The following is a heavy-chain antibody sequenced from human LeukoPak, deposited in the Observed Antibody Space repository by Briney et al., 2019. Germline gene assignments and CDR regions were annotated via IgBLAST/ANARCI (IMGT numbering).Heavy chain of an antibody. CDR1: GGTFSSYA. Sequence: ASVKVSCKASGGTFSSYAISWVRQAPGQGLEWMGRIIPIFGTANYAQKFQGRVTITTDESTSTAYVELSSLRSEDTAVYYCARERYGYSYGPIDYWGQGTLVTVSS. V-gene: IGHV1-69*05. CDR3: ARERYGYSYGPIDY. CDR2: IIPIFGTA. J-gene: IGHJ4*02. D-gene: IGHD5-18*01.